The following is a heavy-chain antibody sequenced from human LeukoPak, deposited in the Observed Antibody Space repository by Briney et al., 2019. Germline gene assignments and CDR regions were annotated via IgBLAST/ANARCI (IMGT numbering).Heavy chain of an antibody. J-gene: IGHJ4*02. CDR1: GYSFTTYW. D-gene: IGHD6-13*01. V-gene: IGHV5-51*01. Sequence: NHGESLKISCKGSGYSFTTYWIGWVRQIPGKGLEWMGIIYPGDSHTMYSPSFRRQLTMSADKSISTAYLQWSSLKASDTAMYYCARLLGSSSSSWASFDYWGQGTLVTVSS. CDR3: ARLLGSSSSSWASFDY. CDR2: IYPGDSHT.